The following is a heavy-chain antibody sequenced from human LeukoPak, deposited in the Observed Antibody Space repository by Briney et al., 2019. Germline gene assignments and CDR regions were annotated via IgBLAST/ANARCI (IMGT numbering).Heavy chain of an antibody. CDR3: ARTAMVHNWFDP. D-gene: IGHD5-18*01. CDR1: GGSISSYY. V-gene: IGHV4-59*01. J-gene: IGHJ5*02. Sequence: KPSETLSLTCTVSGGSISSYYWSWIRQPPGKGLEWIGYIYYSGSTNYNPSLKSRVTISVDTSKNQFSLKLSSVTAADTAVYYCARTAMVHNWFDPWGQGTLVTVSS. CDR2: IYYSGST.